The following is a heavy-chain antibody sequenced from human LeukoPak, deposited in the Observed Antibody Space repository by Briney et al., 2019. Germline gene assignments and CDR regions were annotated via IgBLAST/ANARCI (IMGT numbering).Heavy chain of an antibody. Sequence: SQTLSLTCTVSGGSIGSGGYYWSWIRQPPGKGLEWIGYIYHSGSTYYNPSLKSRVTISVDRSKNQFSLKLSSVTAADTAVYYCAREGAAPPGNYFDYWGQGTLVTVSS. CDR3: AREGAAPPGNYFDY. D-gene: IGHD6-6*01. CDR2: IYHSGST. J-gene: IGHJ4*02. V-gene: IGHV4-30-2*01. CDR1: GGSIGSGGYY.